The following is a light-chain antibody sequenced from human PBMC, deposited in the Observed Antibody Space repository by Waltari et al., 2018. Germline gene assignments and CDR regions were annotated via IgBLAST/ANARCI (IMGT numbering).Light chain of an antibody. CDR1: QSVSSSY. CDR3: QQYGSSWT. CDR2: GAS. Sequence: SPGERATLSCRASQSVSSSYLAWYQQKPGQAPRLLIYGASSRATGIPDRFSGSGSGIDFTLTISRLEPEDFAVYYCQQYGSSWTFGQGTKVEIK. J-gene: IGKJ1*01. V-gene: IGKV3-20*01.